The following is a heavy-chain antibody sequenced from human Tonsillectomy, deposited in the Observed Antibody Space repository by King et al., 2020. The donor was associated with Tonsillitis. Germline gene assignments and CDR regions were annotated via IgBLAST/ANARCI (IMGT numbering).Heavy chain of an antibody. Sequence: VQLVESGGGLVQPGGSLRLSCAASGFTFSSYWMSWVCQAPGKGLEWVANIKQDGSDKYYVDSVKGRFTISRDNAKNSLYLQMNSLRAEDTAVYYCARDAHYDSSGFYYLYWGQGTLVTVSS. J-gene: IGHJ4*02. D-gene: IGHD3-22*01. CDR2: IKQDGSDK. CDR1: GFTFSSYW. CDR3: ARDAHYDSSGFYYLY. V-gene: IGHV3-7*01.